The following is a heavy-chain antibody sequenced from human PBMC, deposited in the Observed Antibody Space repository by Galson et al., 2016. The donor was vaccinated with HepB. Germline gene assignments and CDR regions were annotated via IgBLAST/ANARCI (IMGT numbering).Heavy chain of an antibody. Sequence: QSGAEVKKPGESLRISCKGSGYNFTNYWINWVRQMPGKGLEWMGRIDPSDSYTHYSPSFQGHVTISADKSISTAYLQWSSLKASDTAMYYCANFGSLSQLNDWGQGTLVTVSS. CDR3: ANFGSLSQLND. CDR1: GYNFTNYW. CDR2: IDPSDSYT. D-gene: IGHD6-6*01. V-gene: IGHV5-10-1*01. J-gene: IGHJ4*02.